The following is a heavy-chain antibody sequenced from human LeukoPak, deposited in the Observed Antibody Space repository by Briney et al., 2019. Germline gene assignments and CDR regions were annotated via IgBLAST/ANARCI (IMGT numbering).Heavy chain of an antibody. J-gene: IGHJ4*02. CDR2: VYTSGAT. D-gene: IGHD6-13*01. CDR1: GDSITTGNYY. V-gene: IGHV4-61*02. Sequence: SETLSLTCTVSGDSITTGNYYWSWVRQPAGKGLEWIGRVYTSGATNSNPSLKNRVSISIDSSKNQLSLDLDSVTAADTAIYYCARGGSSWPIPPHWFDYWGPGVLVTVSS. CDR3: ARGGSSWPIPPHWFDY.